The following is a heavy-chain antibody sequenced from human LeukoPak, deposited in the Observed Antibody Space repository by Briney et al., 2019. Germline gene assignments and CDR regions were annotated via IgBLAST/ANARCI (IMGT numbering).Heavy chain of an antibody. Sequence: GASVKVSCKASGYTFTGYYMHWVRQAPGQGLEWMGWLNPNSGGTNYAQKFQGRVTMTRDTSISTAYMELSRLRSDDTAVYYCARGGSSDIVTGYYMVFSDYWGQGTLVIVSS. V-gene: IGHV1-2*02. CDR1: GYTFTGYY. J-gene: IGHJ4*02. D-gene: IGHD3-9*01. CDR3: ARGGSSDIVTGYYMVFSDY. CDR2: LNPNSGGT.